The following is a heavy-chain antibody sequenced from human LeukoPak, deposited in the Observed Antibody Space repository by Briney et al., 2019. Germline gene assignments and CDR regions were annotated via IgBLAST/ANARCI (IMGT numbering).Heavy chain of an antibody. CDR2: ISGSGGST. V-gene: IGHV3-23*01. J-gene: IGHJ5*02. CDR3: AKVYSSGWYVGWFDP. Sequence: GGSLRLSCAASGFTFSSYAMSWVRQAPGKGLEWVSAISGSGGSTYYADSVKGRFTISRDNSKNTLYLQMNSLRAEDTAVYYCAKVYSSGWYVGWFDPWGQEPWSPSPQ. CDR1: GFTFSSYA. D-gene: IGHD6-19*01.